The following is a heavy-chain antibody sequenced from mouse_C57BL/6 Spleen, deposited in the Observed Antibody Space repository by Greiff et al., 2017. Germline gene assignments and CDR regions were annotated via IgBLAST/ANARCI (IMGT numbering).Heavy chain of an antibody. Sequence: EVKLVESGGGLVQPGGSLSLSCEASGFTFTDYYMSWVRQPPGKALEWLGFIRNKANGYTTEYSASVKGRFTISRDNSQSILYLKMNALRAEDSATYYCARFYGNYAWFAYWGQGTLVTVSA. J-gene: IGHJ3*01. CDR2: IRNKANGYTT. CDR1: GFTFTDYY. V-gene: IGHV7-3*01. CDR3: ARFYGNYAWFAY. D-gene: IGHD2-1*01.